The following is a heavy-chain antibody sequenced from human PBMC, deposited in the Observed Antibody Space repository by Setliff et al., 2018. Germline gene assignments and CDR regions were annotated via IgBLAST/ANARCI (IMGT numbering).Heavy chain of an antibody. CDR3: VRGYCSSSSCYGTMGY. D-gene: IGHD2-2*01. CDR2: ISSSGSTI. CDR1: GFTFSDYY. Sequence: TGGSLRLSCAASGFTFSDYYMSWIRQAPGKGLEWVSYISSSGSTIYYADSVKGRFTISRDNAKNSLYLQMNSLRAEDTAVYYCVRGYCSSSSCYGTMGYWGQGTLVTVSS. J-gene: IGHJ4*02. V-gene: IGHV3-11*01.